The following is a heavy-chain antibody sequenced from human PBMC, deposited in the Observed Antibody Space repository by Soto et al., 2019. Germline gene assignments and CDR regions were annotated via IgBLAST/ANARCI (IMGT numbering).Heavy chain of an antibody. CDR3: ARGWGSPFDL. CDR1: GGSISSYY. D-gene: IGHD3-16*01. CDR2: IYYSGST. Sequence: SETLSLTCTVSGGSISSYYWSWIRQPPGKGLEWIGYIYYSGSTNYNPSLKSRVTISVDTSKNQFSLKLSSVSAADTAVYYCARGWGSPFDLWGQGTMVTVSS. V-gene: IGHV4-59*01. J-gene: IGHJ3*01.